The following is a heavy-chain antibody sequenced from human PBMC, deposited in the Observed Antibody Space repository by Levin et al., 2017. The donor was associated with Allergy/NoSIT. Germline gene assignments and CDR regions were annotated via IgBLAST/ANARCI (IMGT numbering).Heavy chain of an antibody. D-gene: IGHD5-12*01. Sequence: LRLSCTVSGGSISSADYYWSWIRQPAGKGLEWIGRIYTGGSANYNPSLKSRVTISVDTSNNRFSLKLSSVTAADTAVYYCARDRGGGYHDFWGQGTLVTVSS. CDR1: GGSISSADYY. J-gene: IGHJ4*02. V-gene: IGHV4-61*02. CDR3: ARDRGGGYHDF. CDR2: IYTGGSA.